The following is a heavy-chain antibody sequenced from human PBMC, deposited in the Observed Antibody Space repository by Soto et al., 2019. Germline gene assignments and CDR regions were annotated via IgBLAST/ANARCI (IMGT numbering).Heavy chain of an antibody. CDR2: IHSSGTT. D-gene: IGHD1-26*01. Sequence: QVQLQESGPGLVKPSETVSVTCNVSGGSTSGYYWTWIRQSPGKGLEWIGYIHSSGTTTDNPSLKSRVTISIDRSKNQVYLRVTSVTAADTAIYYCARHKKWAEQGWFDPWGQGTQVTVSS. J-gene: IGHJ5*02. CDR3: ARHKKWAEQGWFDP. V-gene: IGHV4-59*01. CDR1: GGSTSGYY.